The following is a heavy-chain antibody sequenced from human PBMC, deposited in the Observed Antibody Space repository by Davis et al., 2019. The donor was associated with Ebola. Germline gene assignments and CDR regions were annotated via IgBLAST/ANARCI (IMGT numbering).Heavy chain of an antibody. CDR1: RFPVSSNY. CDR2: IYSGGIT. V-gene: IGHV3-53*01. D-gene: IGHD5-24*01. Sequence: GESLKISCAASRFPVSSNYMSWVRQAPGKGLEWVSVIYSGGITYHADSVKGRFTISRDNSKNTLYLQMNSLRAEDTAVYYCARDGYNQYYGMDVWGQGTAVTVSS. J-gene: IGHJ6*02. CDR3: ARDGYNQYYGMDV.